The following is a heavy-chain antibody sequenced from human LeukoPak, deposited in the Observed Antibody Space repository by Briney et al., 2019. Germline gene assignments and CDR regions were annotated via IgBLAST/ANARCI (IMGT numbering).Heavy chain of an antibody. CDR3: ARAEGYDVWTGYFSF. V-gene: IGHV4-38-2*01. CDR1: GYSIRSCYY. J-gene: IGHJ3*01. CDR2: IYHSGNT. Sequence: PSETLSLTCAVSGYSIRSCYYMGRPRQPPGEGLGWIGNIYHSGNTYYNPSLKRRLTISIDTSKNQFSLKLSCVTAADTAVYYCARAEGYDVWTGYFSFWGQGTLVTVSS. D-gene: IGHD3-3*01.